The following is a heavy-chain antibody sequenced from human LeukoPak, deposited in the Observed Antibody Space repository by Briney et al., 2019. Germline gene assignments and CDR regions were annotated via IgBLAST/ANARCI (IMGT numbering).Heavy chain of an antibody. V-gene: IGHV3-23*01. Sequence: GGSLRLSCAASGFTFRSYWMSWVRQAPGKGLEWVSSITISGGSTFYADSVMGRFTISRDNYKNTLYLQMNSLSAEDTAVYYCAKRGNPAVGHHYLDVWGKGTTVSVSS. CDR2: ITISGGST. D-gene: IGHD2-2*01. J-gene: IGHJ6*03. CDR3: AKRGNPAVGHHYLDV. CDR1: GFTFRSYW.